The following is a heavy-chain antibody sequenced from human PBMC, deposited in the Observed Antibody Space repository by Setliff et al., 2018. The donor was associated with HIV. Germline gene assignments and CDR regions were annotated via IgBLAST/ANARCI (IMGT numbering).Heavy chain of an antibody. V-gene: IGHV1-8*01. CDR2: INPNSDNT. CDR3: ARIGRTPYYYYYMDV. Sequence: SVKVSCKASGYAFNSYTLNWVRQATGRGLEWMGWINPNSDNTAYAQKFQGRLAMTRNTSTGTVYMELSSLRSEDTAVYYCARIGRTPYYYYYMDVWGKGTTVTVSS. J-gene: IGHJ6*03. D-gene: IGHD2-15*01. CDR1: GYAFNSYT.